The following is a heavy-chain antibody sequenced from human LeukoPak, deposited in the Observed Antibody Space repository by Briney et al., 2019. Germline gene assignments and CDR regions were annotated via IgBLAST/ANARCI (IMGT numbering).Heavy chain of an antibody. V-gene: IGHV4-59*01. CDR3: ARSLAVAGYYYYFYMDV. J-gene: IGHJ6*03. Sequence: SETLSLTYIVSGGSISSYYWSWIRQPPGKGLEWIGYIYYSGSTNYNPSLKSRVTISVDTSKNHFSLKLSSVTTADTAVYYCARSLAVAGYYYYFYMDVWGKGTTVTVSS. D-gene: IGHD6-19*01. CDR2: IYYSGST. CDR1: GGSISSYY.